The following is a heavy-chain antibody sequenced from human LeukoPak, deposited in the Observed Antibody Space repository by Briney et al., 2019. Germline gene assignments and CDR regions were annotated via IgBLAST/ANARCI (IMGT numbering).Heavy chain of an antibody. CDR1: GYTFTSYG. Sequence: GASVKVSCKASGYTFTSYGISWVRQAPGQALEWMGWISAYNGNTNYAQKLQGRVTMTTDTSTSTAYMELRSLRSDDTAVYYCARDRQNSYDSGLGFDYWGQGTLVTVSS. D-gene: IGHD5-12*01. V-gene: IGHV1-18*01. CDR3: ARDRQNSYDSGLGFDY. J-gene: IGHJ4*02. CDR2: ISAYNGNT.